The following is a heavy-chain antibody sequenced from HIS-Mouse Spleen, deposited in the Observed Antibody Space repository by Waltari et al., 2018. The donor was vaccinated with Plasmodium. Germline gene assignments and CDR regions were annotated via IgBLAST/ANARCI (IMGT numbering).Heavy chain of an antibody. J-gene: IGHJ6*02. Sequence: PGRSLRLSCAASGFTFSSYAMHWVRQAPGKGLEWVAVISYDGSNKYYADSVKGRFTISRDNSKNTLYLQMNSLRAEDTAVYYCARLYYDFWSGYYPYGMDVWGQGTTVTVSS. CDR2: ISYDGSNK. V-gene: IGHV3-30*04. D-gene: IGHD3-3*01. CDR1: GFTFSSYA. CDR3: ARLYYDFWSGYYPYGMDV.